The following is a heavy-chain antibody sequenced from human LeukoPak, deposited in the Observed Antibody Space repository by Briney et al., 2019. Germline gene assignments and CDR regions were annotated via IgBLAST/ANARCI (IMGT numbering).Heavy chain of an antibody. CDR2: IIPILGIA. J-gene: IGHJ2*01. CDR1: GGTFSSYA. D-gene: IGHD1-26*01. Sequence: GASVKVSCKASGGTFSSYAISWVRQAPGQGLEWMGRIIPILGIANYAQKFQGRVTITADKSTSTAYMELSSLRSEDTAVYYCARWASGSYAYFDLWGRGTLVTVSS. V-gene: IGHV1-69*04. CDR3: ARWASGSYAYFDL.